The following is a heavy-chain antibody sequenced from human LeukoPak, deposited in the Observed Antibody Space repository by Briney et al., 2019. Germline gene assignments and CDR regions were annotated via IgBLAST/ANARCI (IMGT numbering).Heavy chain of an antibody. D-gene: IGHD3-3*01. J-gene: IGHJ4*02. V-gene: IGHV1-69*04. CDR3: ARVRAFPALGGYYSGGGYYFDY. CDR2: IIPILGIA. CDR1: GGTFSSYA. Sequence: SVKVSCKASGGTFSSYAISWVRQAPGQGLEWMGRIIPILGIANYAQKFQGRVTITADKSTSTAYMELSSLRSEDTAVYYCARVRAFPALGGYYSGGGYYFDYWGQGTLVTVSS.